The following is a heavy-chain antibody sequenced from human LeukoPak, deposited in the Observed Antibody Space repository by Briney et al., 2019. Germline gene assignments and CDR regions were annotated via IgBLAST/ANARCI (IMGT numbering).Heavy chain of an antibody. Sequence: GGSLRLSCATSGFTFSSYNMNWVRQAPGKGLEWVSSISSSSSYIYYADSVKGRFTISRDNAKNSLYLQMNSLRAEDTAVYYCARDLAVGATTGSLEYWGQGTLVTVSS. CDR1: GFTFSSYN. J-gene: IGHJ4*02. V-gene: IGHV3-21*01. D-gene: IGHD1-26*01. CDR3: ARDLAVGATTGSLEY. CDR2: ISSSSSYI.